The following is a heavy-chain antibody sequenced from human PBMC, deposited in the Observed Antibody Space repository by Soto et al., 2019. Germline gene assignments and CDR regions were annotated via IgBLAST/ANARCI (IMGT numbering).Heavy chain of an antibody. V-gene: IGHV4-39*01. CDR3: ARQRDIVVVPAFDY. J-gene: IGHJ4*02. Sequence: SETLSLTCTVSGGSISSSSYYWGWIRQPPGKGLEWIGGIYYSGSTYYNPSLKSRVTISVDTSKNQFSLKLSSVTAADTAVYYCARQRDIVVVPAFDYWGQGTLVTVSS. D-gene: IGHD2-2*01. CDR1: GGSISSSSYY. CDR2: IYYSGST.